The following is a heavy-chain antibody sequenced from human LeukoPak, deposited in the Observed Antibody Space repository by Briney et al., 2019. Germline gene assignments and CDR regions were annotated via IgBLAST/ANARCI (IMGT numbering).Heavy chain of an antibody. D-gene: IGHD3-16*02. CDR1: GFTFSSYA. Sequence: PGGSLRLSCAASGFTFSSYAMSWVRQAPGKGLEWVSAISGSGGSTYYADSVKGRFTISRDNSKNTLYLQMNSLRAEDTAVYYCAKSRHDYVWGSYRPPGYWGQGTLVTVSS. CDR3: AKSRHDYVWGSYRPPGY. J-gene: IGHJ4*02. V-gene: IGHV3-23*01. CDR2: ISGSGGST.